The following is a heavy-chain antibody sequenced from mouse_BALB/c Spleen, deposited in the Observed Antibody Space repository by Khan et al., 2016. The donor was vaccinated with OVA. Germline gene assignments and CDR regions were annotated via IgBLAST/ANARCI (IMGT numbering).Heavy chain of an antibody. Sequence: EVQLVESGPGLVKPSQSLSLTCTVTGYSITSGYAWNWIRQFPGNKLEWMGYISYSGGTSYNPSLKSRISITRDTSKNQFFLQLNSVTTEDTATYYCARENYYGYYFDYWGQGTPLTVSS. CDR3: ARENYYGYYFDY. CDR1: GYSITSGYA. CDR2: ISYSGGT. J-gene: IGHJ2*01. D-gene: IGHD1-1*01. V-gene: IGHV3-2*02.